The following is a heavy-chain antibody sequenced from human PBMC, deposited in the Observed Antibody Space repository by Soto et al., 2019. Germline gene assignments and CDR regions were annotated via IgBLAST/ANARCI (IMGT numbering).Heavy chain of an antibody. D-gene: IGHD1-26*01. Sequence: ASVKVSCKASGYTFTSYGISWVRQAPGQGLEWMGWISAYNGNTNYAQKLQGRVTMTTDTSTSTAYMELSSPRSEDTAVYYCARERGGSTTPIRYGMDVWGQGTTVTVSS. V-gene: IGHV1-18*01. CDR3: ARERGGSTTPIRYGMDV. CDR1: GYTFTSYG. CDR2: ISAYNGNT. J-gene: IGHJ6*02.